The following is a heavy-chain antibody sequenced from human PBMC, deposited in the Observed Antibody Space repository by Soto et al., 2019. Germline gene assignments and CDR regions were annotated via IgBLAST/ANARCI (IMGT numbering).Heavy chain of an antibody. J-gene: IGHJ4*02. Sequence: GGSLRLSCAASGFTFSSYSMNWVRQAPGKGLEWVLSISSSSSYIYYADSVKGRFTISRDNAKNSLYLQMNSLRAEDTAVYYCARFAIAVEGVSNWGQGTLVTVSS. CDR1: GFTFSSYS. CDR2: ISSSSSYI. V-gene: IGHV3-21*01. D-gene: IGHD6-19*01. CDR3: ARFAIAVEGVSN.